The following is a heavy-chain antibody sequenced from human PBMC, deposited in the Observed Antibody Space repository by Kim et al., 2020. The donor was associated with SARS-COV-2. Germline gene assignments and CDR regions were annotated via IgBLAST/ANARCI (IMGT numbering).Heavy chain of an antibody. D-gene: IGHD3-22*01. CDR2: INPNSGGT. J-gene: IGHJ4*02. Sequence: ASVKVSCKASGYTFTGYYMHWVRQAPGQGLEWMGRINPNSGGTNYAQKFQGRVTMTRDTSISTAYMELSRLRSDDTAVYYCARISDRYYYDSSGYGRVDYWGQGTLVTVSS. V-gene: IGHV1-2*06. CDR1: GYTFTGYY. CDR3: ARISDRYYYDSSGYGRVDY.